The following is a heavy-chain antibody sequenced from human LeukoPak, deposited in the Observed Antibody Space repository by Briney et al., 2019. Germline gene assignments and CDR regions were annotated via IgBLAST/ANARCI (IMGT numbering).Heavy chain of an antibody. CDR2: IWYDGRNK. V-gene: IGHV3-33*08. Sequence: PGGSLRLSCAASGFTFSSYGMHWVRQAPGKGLEWVAFIWYDGRNKYYADSVNGRFTISRDNSENTLYLQMNSLRAEDTAVYYCARPLDSYDVSGSPDYWGQGTLVTVSS. D-gene: IGHD3-22*01. CDR3: ARPLDSYDVSGSPDY. CDR1: GFTFSSYG. J-gene: IGHJ4*02.